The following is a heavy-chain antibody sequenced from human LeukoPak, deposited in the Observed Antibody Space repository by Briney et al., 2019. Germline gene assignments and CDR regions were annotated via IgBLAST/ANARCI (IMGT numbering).Heavy chain of an antibody. CDR1: GFIFSNYA. CDR3: ARDLDSSSWYILWFDP. V-gene: IGHV3-30-3*01. D-gene: IGHD6-13*01. Sequence: PGGSLRLSCAASGFIFSNYAMHWVRQAPGKGLEWVAVISYDGSNKYYADSVKSRFTISRDNSKNTLFLQMNSLRTEDTAVYYCARDLDSSSWYILWFDPWGQGTLATVSS. CDR2: ISYDGSNK. J-gene: IGHJ5*02.